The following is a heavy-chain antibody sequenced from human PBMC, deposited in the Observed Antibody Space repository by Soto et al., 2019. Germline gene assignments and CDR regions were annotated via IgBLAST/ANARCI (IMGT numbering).Heavy chain of an antibody. V-gene: IGHV1-69*13. CDR1: GGTFSNSA. CDR2: IIPIFTTT. Sequence: SVKVSCKASGGTFSNSAIAWVRQAPGQGLEWLGMIIPIFTTTNYAQKFKDRLTISADGSTSTAYMELSGLKSEDTAVYFCARPSGLLGQYSALVDYWGQGTLVTVSS. CDR3: ARPSGLLGQYSALVDY. D-gene: IGHD6-6*01. J-gene: IGHJ4*02.